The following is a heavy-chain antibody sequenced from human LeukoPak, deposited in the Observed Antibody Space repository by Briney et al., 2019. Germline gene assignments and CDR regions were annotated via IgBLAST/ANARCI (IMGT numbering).Heavy chain of an antibody. Sequence: GGSLRLSCAASGFTFSTYEMNWVRQAPGKGLEWVSYISSSGDNKYYTDSVKGRFTISRDNAENSLYLQMNSLRAEDTALYYCARRIIVVDAFDIWGQGTMVTVSS. CDR2: ISSSGDNK. D-gene: IGHD3-22*01. CDR1: GFTFSTYE. CDR3: ARRIIVVDAFDI. V-gene: IGHV3-48*03. J-gene: IGHJ3*02.